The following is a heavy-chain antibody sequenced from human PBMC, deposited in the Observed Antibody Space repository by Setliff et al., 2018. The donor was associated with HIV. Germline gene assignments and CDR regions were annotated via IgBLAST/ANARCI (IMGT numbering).Heavy chain of an antibody. V-gene: IGHV4-39*07. D-gene: IGHD3-22*01. CDR2: IYYSGST. CDR3: ARVRLTMIMMVDYFDQ. J-gene: IGHJ4*02. CDR1: GGSIGTISYY. Sequence: SETLSLTCTVSGGSIGTISYYWGWIRQPPGKGLEWIGTIYYSGSTSYNASLKSRVTISVDPSTNQLSLSLTSVTAADTAVYYCARVRLTMIMMVDYFDQWGQGTLVTVSS.